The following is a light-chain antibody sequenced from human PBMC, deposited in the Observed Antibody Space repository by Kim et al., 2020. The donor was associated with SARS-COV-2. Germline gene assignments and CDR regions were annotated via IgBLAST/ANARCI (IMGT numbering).Light chain of an antibody. V-gene: IGKV3-20*01. CDR2: GAS. CDR3: QQHNVSPVT. CDR1: QSVNSRY. J-gene: IGKJ2*01. Sequence: LSPGERATLSCRASQSVNSRYLAWYQQKPGQGPRLLIYGASSRATGIPDRFSGSGSGTDFTLTISRLEPEDFAVYYCQQHNVSPVTFGQGTKLEI.